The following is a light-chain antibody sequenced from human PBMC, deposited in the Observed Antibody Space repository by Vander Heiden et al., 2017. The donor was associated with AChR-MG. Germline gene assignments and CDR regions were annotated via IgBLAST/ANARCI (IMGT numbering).Light chain of an antibody. J-gene: IGKJ1*01. CDR2: KAS. V-gene: IGKV1-5*03. Sequence: DVQLTHSPSTLSASVGDRVTITCRASQSLTPTWLAWYQQKPGEAPKLLMYKASTLETGVTFRFSGSASGTEATLTIRRLQSDDSATYCCQDYDIWVFGLGTKVEI. CDR3: QDYDIWV. CDR1: QSLTPTW.